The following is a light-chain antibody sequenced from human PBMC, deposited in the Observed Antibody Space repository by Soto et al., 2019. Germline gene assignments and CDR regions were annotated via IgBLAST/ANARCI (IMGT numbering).Light chain of an antibody. CDR3: AAWDASLDGYV. Sequence: QTVVTQPPSASGTPGQRVTISCSTSSSNLGDNAVNWYQHVPGTAPKLLIYSYDQRPSGVPDRFSGYKSGTSASLAISGLQSEDEADYYCAAWDASLDGYVFGTGTKVTVL. CDR2: SYD. J-gene: IGLJ1*01. V-gene: IGLV1-44*01. CDR1: SSNLGDNA.